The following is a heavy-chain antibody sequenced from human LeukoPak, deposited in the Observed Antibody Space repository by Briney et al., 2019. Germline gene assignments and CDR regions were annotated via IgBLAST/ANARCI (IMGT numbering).Heavy chain of an antibody. CDR1: GFTFNHYA. CDR3: ARESDSSGWYDKLPDY. J-gene: IGHJ4*02. V-gene: IGHV3-23*01. D-gene: IGHD6-19*01. Sequence: PGGSLRLSCAASGFTFNHYAMSWVRQAPGKGLEWVSGISASGGGTYYADSVKGRFTISRDNAKNSLYLQMNSLRAEDTAVYYCARESDSSGWYDKLPDYWGQGTLVTVSS. CDR2: ISASGGGT.